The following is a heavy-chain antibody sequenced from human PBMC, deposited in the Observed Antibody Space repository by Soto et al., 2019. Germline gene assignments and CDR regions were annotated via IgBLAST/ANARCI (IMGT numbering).Heavy chain of an antibody. CDR1: GYPLTELS. Sequence: GPSANVLCNASGYPLTELSMHWVRKAPGKGREWMGGFDPEDGETIYAQKFQGRVTMTEDTSTDTAYMELSSLRSEDTAVYYCANMVRGVLIWGQGTMVTVSS. CDR3: ANMVRGVLI. CDR2: FDPEDGET. V-gene: IGHV1-24*01. J-gene: IGHJ3*02. D-gene: IGHD3-10*01.